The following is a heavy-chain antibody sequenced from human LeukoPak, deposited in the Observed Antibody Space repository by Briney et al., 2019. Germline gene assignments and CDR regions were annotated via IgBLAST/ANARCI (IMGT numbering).Heavy chain of an antibody. CDR3: VRESIGFDY. CDR1: GFTFSSYW. V-gene: IGHV3-7*01. J-gene: IGHJ4*02. D-gene: IGHD2-15*01. Sequence: PGGSLRLSCAASGFTFSSYWMSWVRQAPGKGLEGVANIKQDGSEKYYVDSVKGRFTISRDNAKNSLYLQMNGLRAEDTAVYYCVRESIGFDYWGQGTLVTVSS. CDR2: IKQDGSEK.